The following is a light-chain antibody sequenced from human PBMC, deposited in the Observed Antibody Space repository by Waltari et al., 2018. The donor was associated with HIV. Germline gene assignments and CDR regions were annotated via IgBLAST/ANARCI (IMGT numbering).Light chain of an antibody. Sequence: QSVLTQAPSVSGAPGQRVTISCTGRRSNFGTGYDVHWYQQLQGTAPKLLIYANNQRPSGVPARFSGSKSATSASLVITGLQAEDEADYYCQSYDSSLNGHVVFGGGTKVTVL. V-gene: IGLV1-40*01. CDR3: QSYDSSLNGHVV. CDR2: ANN. CDR1: RSNFGTGYD. J-gene: IGLJ2*01.